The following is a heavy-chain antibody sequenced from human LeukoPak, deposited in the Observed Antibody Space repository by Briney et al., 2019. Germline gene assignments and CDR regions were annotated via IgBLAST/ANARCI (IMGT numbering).Heavy chain of an antibody. CDR2: IIPIFGTA. Sequence: SVKVSCKASGGTFSSYAISWVRQAPGQGREWMGGIIPIFGTANYAQKFQGRVTITADESTSTAYMELSSLRSEDTAVYYCAREEESQGWFDPWGQGTLFTVSS. CDR1: GGTFSSYA. J-gene: IGHJ5*02. V-gene: IGHV1-69*13. CDR3: AREEESQGWFDP.